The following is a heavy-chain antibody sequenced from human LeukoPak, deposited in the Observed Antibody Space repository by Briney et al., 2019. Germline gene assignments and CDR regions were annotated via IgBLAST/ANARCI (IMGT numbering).Heavy chain of an antibody. CDR1: GGTFSSYA. J-gene: IGHJ5*02. CDR2: IIPIFGTA. CDR3: ARDRSLRELWLRNWFDP. Sequence: SMKVSCKASGGTFSSYAISWVRQAPGQGLEWMGGIIPIFGTANYAQKFQGRVTITADESTSTAYMELSSLRSEDTAVYYCARDRSLRELWLRNWFDPWGQGTLVTVSS. V-gene: IGHV1-69*01. D-gene: IGHD5-18*01.